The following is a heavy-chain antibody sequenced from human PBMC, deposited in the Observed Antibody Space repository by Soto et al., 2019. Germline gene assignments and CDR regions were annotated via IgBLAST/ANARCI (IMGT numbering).Heavy chain of an antibody. V-gene: IGHV5-51*03. CDR3: ARRGKIATASHWFDP. J-gene: IGHJ5*02. CDR2: IYPGDSDT. CDR1: GYTFTSYW. D-gene: IGHD6-13*01. Sequence: DVQLVQSGAEVKKPGESLKISCKASGYTFTSYWIGWVRQMPGKGLEWMGIIYPGDSDTRYSPSFQGQVTISADKSISTAYLQWNSLKASDTAMYYCARRGKIATASHWFDPWGQGTLVTVSS.